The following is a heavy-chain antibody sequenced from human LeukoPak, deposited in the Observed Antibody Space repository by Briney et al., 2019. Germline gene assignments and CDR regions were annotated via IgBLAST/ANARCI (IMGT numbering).Heavy chain of an antibody. Sequence: SETLSLTCTVSGGSISSGGYYWSWIRQHPGKGLEWIGYIYYSGSTYYNPSLKSRVNISVDTSKNQFSLKLSSVTAADTAVYYCARELGYCSGGSCYSGRVIDYWGQGTLVTVSS. J-gene: IGHJ4*02. V-gene: IGHV4-31*03. D-gene: IGHD2-15*01. CDR1: GGSISSGGYY. CDR3: ARELGYCSGGSCYSGRVIDY. CDR2: IYYSGST.